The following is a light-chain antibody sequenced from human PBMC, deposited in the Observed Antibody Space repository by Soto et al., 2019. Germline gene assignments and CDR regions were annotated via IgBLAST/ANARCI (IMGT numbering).Light chain of an antibody. J-gene: IGLJ3*02. CDR3: SSYTFSSTLVV. Sequence: QSALTQPASVSGSPGQSITISCTGTSSDVGGYNFVSWYQQHPGKAPRLMIFEVNNRPSGVSDRFSGSKSGNTASLTISGLQAEDEADYYCSSYTFSSTLVVFGGGTQLTVI. CDR1: SSDVGGYNF. V-gene: IGLV2-14*01. CDR2: EVN.